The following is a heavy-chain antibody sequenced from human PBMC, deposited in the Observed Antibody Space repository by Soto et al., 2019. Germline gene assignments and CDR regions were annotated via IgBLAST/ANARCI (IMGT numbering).Heavy chain of an antibody. CDR1: GFTFRNSG. V-gene: IGHV3-30*18. Sequence: QLQLVESGGGVVQPGRSLRLSCAASGFTFRNSGMHWVRQAPGKGLEWIALIAYDGSNKNYTGSVKGRFTISRDNSKNTLYLQMNSLRTDDTAVYYCAKGSGSGIAMAGSDDFDHWGQGTRVTVSS. J-gene: IGHJ4*02. CDR3: AKGSGSGIAMAGSDDFDH. D-gene: IGHD6-19*01. CDR2: IAYDGSNK.